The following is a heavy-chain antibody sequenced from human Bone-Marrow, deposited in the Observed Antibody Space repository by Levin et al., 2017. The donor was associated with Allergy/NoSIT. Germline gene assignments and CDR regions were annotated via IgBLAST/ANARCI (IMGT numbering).Heavy chain of an antibody. CDR2: INVDGVTT. J-gene: IGHJ6*02. CDR3: ARRLPFYGMDV. CDR1: GFTFSSYE. V-gene: IGHV3-48*03. Sequence: PGGSLRLSCAASGFTFSSYEMIWVRQAPAKGLEWVSKINVDGVTTHNADSVKGRFTISRDNAKNSLYLQMSSLRAEDTAVYYCARRLPFYGMDVWGQGTTVTVSS.